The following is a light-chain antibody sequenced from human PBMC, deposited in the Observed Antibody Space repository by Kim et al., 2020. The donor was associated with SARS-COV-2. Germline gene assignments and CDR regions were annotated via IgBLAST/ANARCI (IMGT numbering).Light chain of an antibody. V-gene: IGKV1-5*01. J-gene: IGKJ1*01. CDR3: QQYNSYPLT. CDR2: DAS. Sequence: ASVGDRVTNTCRASQSISSWLAWYQQKPGKAPKLLIYDASSLESGVPSRFSGSGSGTEFTLTISSLQPDDFETYYCQQYNSYPLTFGQGTKVDIK. CDR1: QSISSW.